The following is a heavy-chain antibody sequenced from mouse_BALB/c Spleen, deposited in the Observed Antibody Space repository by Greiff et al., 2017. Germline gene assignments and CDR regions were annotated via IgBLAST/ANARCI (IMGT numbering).Heavy chain of an antibody. V-gene: IGHV3-8*02. CDR3: ARAYYGNYERAWFAY. D-gene: IGHD2-10*01. CDR2: ISYSGST. J-gene: IGHJ3*01. CDR1: GDSITSGY. Sequence: DVKLQESGPSLVKPSQTLSLTCSVTGDSITSGYWNWIRKFPGNKLEYMGYISYSGSTYYNPSLKSRISITRDTSKNQYYLQLNSVTTEDTATYYCARAYYGNYERAWFAYWGQGTLVTVSA.